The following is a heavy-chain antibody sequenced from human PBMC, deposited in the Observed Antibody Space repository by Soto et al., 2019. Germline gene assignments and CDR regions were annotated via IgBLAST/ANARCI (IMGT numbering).Heavy chain of an antibody. CDR1: GGSISSGGYY. J-gene: IGHJ6*02. CDR3: ARSNPGYYYDSSGGMDV. V-gene: IGHV4-31*03. D-gene: IGHD3-22*01. CDR2: IYYSGST. Sequence: SETLSLTCTVSGGSISSGGYYWSWIRQHPGKGLEWIGYIYYSGSTYYNPSLKSRVTISVDTSKNQFSLKLSSVTAADTAVYYCARSNPGYYYDSSGGMDVCGQGTTVTVSS.